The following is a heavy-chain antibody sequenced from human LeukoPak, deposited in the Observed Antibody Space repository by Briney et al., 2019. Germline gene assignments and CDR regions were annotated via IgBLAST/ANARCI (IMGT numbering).Heavy chain of an antibody. V-gene: IGHV3-30*04. CDR3: ARYTYDSIHGMDV. CDR1: GFTFNIYA. J-gene: IGHJ6*02. CDR2: ISYDGSNK. D-gene: IGHD3-22*01. Sequence: PGRSLRVSCAASGFTFNIYALHWVRQAPGKGLEWVARISYDGSNKYYADSVKGRFTISRDNSKNTLYLQMNSLRPEDTAMYYCARYTYDSIHGMDVGGQGSTVTASS.